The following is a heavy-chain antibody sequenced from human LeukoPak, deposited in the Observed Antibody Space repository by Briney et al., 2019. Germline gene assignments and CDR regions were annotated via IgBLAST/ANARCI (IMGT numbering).Heavy chain of an antibody. CDR3: TRRGQKPWDEIDY. D-gene: IGHD1-26*01. V-gene: IGHV4-61*09. CDR1: GGSISSSSYY. Sequence: SETLSLTCTVSGGSISSSSYYWSWIRQPGGKGLGWIGHIFSSGGANYNPSLRSRVTISVDASKNEFSLRLSSVTAADTAVYFCTRRGQKPWDEIDYWGQGTLVTVSS. J-gene: IGHJ4*02. CDR2: IFSSGGA.